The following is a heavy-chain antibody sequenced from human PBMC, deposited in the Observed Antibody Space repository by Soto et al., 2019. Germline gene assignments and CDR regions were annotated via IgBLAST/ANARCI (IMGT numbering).Heavy chain of an antibody. V-gene: IGHV4-39*01. CDR3: ARHRTGSFFWFDP. D-gene: IGHD1-26*01. Sequence: TSETLSLTCTVSGGSISSSSYSWGWVRQPPGKGLEWIGSIYYSGSTYYNPCLNPSLKSRVTISVDRSKNQFSLKVTSVTAADTAVYYCARHRTGSFFWFDPWGQGTLVTV. CDR1: GGSISSSSYS. J-gene: IGHJ5*02. CDR2: IYYSGST.